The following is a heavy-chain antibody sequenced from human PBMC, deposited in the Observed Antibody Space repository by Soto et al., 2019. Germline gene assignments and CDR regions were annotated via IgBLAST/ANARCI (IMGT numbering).Heavy chain of an antibody. J-gene: IGHJ4*02. CDR2: ISYDGSEK. V-gene: IGHV3-30*18. D-gene: IGHD2-2*02. Sequence: SLRLSCAASGFTFNTYGMHWVHQAPGKGLEWVAVISYDGSEKYYVDSVKGRFTISKDNSKNTLYLQMNSLRPEDTAVYYCAKSPNFYCSSPNCYKYYFDHWGQGTRVTVSS. CDR1: GFTFNTYG. CDR3: AKSPNFYCSSPNCYKYYFDH.